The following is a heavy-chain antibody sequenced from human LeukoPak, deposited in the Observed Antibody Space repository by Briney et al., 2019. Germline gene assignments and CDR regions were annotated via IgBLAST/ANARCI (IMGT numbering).Heavy chain of an antibody. CDR3: ARAQYCSGDCFFFDY. CDR2: ISSSSSYI. Sequence: GGSLRLSCAASGFTFSSYSMNWVRQAPGKGLEWVSSISSSSSYIYYADSVKGRFTISRDNAKNSLYLQMNSLRAEDTAVYYCARAQYCSGDCFFFDYWGQGTLVTVSS. CDR1: GFTFSSYS. J-gene: IGHJ4*02. D-gene: IGHD2-21*02. V-gene: IGHV3-21*01.